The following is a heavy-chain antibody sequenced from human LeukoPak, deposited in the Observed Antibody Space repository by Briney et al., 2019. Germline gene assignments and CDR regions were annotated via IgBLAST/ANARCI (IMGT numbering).Heavy chain of an antibody. CDR3: ARDGIRYLESPGWFDP. CDR1: GFTFSSYA. J-gene: IGHJ5*02. V-gene: IGHV3-30-3*01. D-gene: IGHD5-24*01. Sequence: PGGSLRLSCAASGFTFSSYAMHWVRQAPGKGLEWVAVISYDGSNKYYADSVKGRFTISRDNSKNTLYLQMNSLRAEDTAVYYCARDGIRYLESPGWFDPWGQGTLVTVSS. CDR2: ISYDGSNK.